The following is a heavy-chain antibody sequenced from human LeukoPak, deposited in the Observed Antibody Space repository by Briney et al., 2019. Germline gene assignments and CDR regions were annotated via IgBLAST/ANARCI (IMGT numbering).Heavy chain of an antibody. CDR1: GFTVSSNY. CDR2: IYSGGST. CDR3: ANLQQALFIVAKAFDI. D-gene: IGHD3-16*02. J-gene: IGHJ3*02. V-gene: IGHV3-53*01. Sequence: PGGSLRLSCAASGFTVSSNYMSWVRQAPGKGLEWVSVIYSGGSTYYADSVKGRFTISRDNSKNTLYLQVNSLRAEDTAVYYCANLQQALFIVAKAFDIWGQGTMVTVSS.